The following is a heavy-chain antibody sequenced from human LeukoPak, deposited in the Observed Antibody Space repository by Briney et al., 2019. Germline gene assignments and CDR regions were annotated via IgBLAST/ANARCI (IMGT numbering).Heavy chain of an antibody. CDR1: GGSISSSSYY. D-gene: IGHD6-19*01. V-gene: IGHV4-39*07. J-gene: IGHJ3*02. CDR2: IYYSGST. CDR3: ARHAYSSGWYGDAFDI. Sequence: PSETLSLTCTVSGGSISSSSYYWGWIRQPPGKGLEWIGSIYYSGSTYYNPSLKSRVTISVDTSKNQFSLKLSSVTAADTAVYYCARHAYSSGWYGDAFDIWGQGTMVTVSS.